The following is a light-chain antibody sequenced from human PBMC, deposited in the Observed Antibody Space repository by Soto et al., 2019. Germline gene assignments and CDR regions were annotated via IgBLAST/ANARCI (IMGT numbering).Light chain of an antibody. CDR1: SSDVGGYNY. CDR3: SSYTSSSPYV. J-gene: IGLJ1*01. CDR2: EVS. Sequence: QSALTQPASVSGSPGQSITISCTGTSSDVGGYNYVSWYQQHPGKAPKLMIYEVSNRPSGVSNRFSGSKSGNTASLTISGLQAXDEADYYCSSYTSSSPYVFGTGTKLTVL. V-gene: IGLV2-14*01.